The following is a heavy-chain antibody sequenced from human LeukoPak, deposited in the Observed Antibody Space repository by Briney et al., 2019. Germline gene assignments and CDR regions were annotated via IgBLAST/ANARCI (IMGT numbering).Heavy chain of an antibody. Sequence: ASVKVSCKASGYTFTSYDINWVRQATGQGLEWMGWMNPNSGSTGYAQKFQGRVTMTRNTSISTAYMELSSLRSEDTAVYYCAKDGDYYDSSGYRDFDYWGQGTLVTVSS. CDR1: GYTFTSYD. CDR3: AKDGDYYDSSGYRDFDY. D-gene: IGHD3-22*01. J-gene: IGHJ4*02. CDR2: MNPNSGST. V-gene: IGHV1-8*01.